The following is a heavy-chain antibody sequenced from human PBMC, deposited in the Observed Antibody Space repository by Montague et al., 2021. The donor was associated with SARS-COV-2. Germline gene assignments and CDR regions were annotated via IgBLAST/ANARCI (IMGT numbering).Heavy chain of an antibody. CDR3: ARNGTWWLKLWAPFDS. CDR1: GDSISSSSYY. CDR2: IYYSGST. J-gene: IGHJ4*02. D-gene: IGHD5-18*01. V-gene: IGHV4-39*01. Sequence: SETLSLTCTVSGDSISSSSYYWSWLRQPPGKVLEWTGNIYYSGSTYYNPSRKGRVTIDVDTTKTQFYLKLSSVTAADTAVYYCARNGTWWLKLWAPFDSWGQGTLVTVSS.